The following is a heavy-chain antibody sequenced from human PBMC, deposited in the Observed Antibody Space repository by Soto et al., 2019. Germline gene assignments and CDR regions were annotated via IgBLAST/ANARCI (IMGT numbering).Heavy chain of an antibody. CDR1: GGSISSYF. V-gene: IGHV4-59*01. Sequence: QVQLQESGPGLLKPSETLSLTCTVSGGSISSYFYIWVRQPPGKGLEWIGSVYYTVTTDYNPSLKSRVTISVDTSKTQFSLNLRSVTAADTAVYYCARDLAAVPRAFDSWGRGTLVTVSS. J-gene: IGHJ4*02. CDR2: VYYTVTT. D-gene: IGHD6-13*01. CDR3: ARDLAAVPRAFDS.